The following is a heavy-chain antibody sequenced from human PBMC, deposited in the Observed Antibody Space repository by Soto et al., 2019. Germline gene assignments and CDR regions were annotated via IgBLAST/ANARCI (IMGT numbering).Heavy chain of an antibody. Sequence: SETLSLTCAVSGGSISSSNWWSWVRQPPGKGLEWIGEIYHSGSTNYNPSLKSRVTISVDKSKNQFSLKLSSVTAADTAVYYCARDQLWFGETHVYYYHYGMDVWGQGTTVTV. V-gene: IGHV4-4*02. CDR1: GGSISSSNW. D-gene: IGHD3-10*01. J-gene: IGHJ6*02. CDR2: IYHSGST. CDR3: ARDQLWFGETHVYYYHYGMDV.